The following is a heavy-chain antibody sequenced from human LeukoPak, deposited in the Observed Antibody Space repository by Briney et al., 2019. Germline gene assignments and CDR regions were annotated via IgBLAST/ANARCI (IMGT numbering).Heavy chain of an antibody. Sequence: GGSLRLSCAASGFTFSDYYMSWIRQAPGKGLEWVSYISSSSSSYTNYADSVKGRFTISRDNAKNSLYLQMNSLRAEDTAVYYCARDQPGAYYYDSSGYSLDYWGQGTLVTVSS. J-gene: IGHJ4*02. D-gene: IGHD3-22*01. V-gene: IGHV3-11*06. CDR1: GFTFSDYY. CDR3: ARDQPGAYYYDSSGYSLDY. CDR2: ISSSSSSYT.